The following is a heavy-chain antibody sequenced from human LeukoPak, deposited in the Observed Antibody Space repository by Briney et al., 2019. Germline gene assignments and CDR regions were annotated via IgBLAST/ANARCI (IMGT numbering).Heavy chain of an antibody. Sequence: GGSLRLSCAASGFTFSSYAMSWVRQAPGKGLERVSAISGSGGSTYYADFVKGRFTISRDNSKNTLYLQMNSLRAEDTAVYYCAKHKDSGWEFDYWGQGTLVTVSS. J-gene: IGHJ4*02. V-gene: IGHV3-23*01. CDR1: GFTFSSYA. D-gene: IGHD6-19*01. CDR2: ISGSGGST. CDR3: AKHKDSGWEFDY.